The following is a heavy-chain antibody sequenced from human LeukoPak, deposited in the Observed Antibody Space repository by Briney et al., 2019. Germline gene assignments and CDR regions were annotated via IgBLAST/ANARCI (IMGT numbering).Heavy chain of an antibody. Sequence: PGGSLRLSCTASGFTFSSYSMNWVRQAPGKGLEWISYIRSSSSTIYYADSMKGRFTISRDNAKNSLYLQMNSLRAEDTAVYYCARVGMQLWPTFDYWGQGTLVTVSS. CDR2: IRSSSSTI. CDR3: ARVGMQLWPTFDY. V-gene: IGHV3-48*04. D-gene: IGHD5-18*01. CDR1: GFTFSSYS. J-gene: IGHJ4*02.